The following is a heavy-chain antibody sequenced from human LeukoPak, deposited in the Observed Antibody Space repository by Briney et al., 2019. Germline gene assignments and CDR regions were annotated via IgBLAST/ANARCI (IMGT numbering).Heavy chain of an antibody. D-gene: IGHD6-19*01. CDR2: IYPSDSDT. CDR1: GSIFTSYW. Sequence: GASLQISCQGSGSIFTSYWIGWGRQLPEKGVEGMGIIYPSDSDTRYSPSFQGQVTISADKSISIAYLQWSSLKASDTAMYYCVRRDSSGWFTVWGQGTLVTVSS. J-gene: IGHJ4*02. V-gene: IGHV5-51*01. CDR3: VRRDSSGWFTV.